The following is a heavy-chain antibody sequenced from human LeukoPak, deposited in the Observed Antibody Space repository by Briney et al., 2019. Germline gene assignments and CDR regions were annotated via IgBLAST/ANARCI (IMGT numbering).Heavy chain of an antibody. CDR1: GFTFSSYE. V-gene: IGHV3-48*03. Sequence: PGRSLRLSCAASGFTFSSYEMNWVRQAPGKGLEWVSYISSSGSTIYYADSVKGRFTISRDNAKNSLYLQMNSLRAEDTAVYYCAREERVGSWLVQWAFDIWGQGTMVTVSS. D-gene: IGHD6-19*01. CDR2: ISSSGSTI. J-gene: IGHJ3*02. CDR3: AREERVGSWLVQWAFDI.